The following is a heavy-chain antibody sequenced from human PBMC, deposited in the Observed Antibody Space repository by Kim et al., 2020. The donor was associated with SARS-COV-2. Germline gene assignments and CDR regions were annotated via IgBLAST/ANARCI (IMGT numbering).Heavy chain of an antibody. J-gene: IGHJ4*02. D-gene: IGHD6-6*01. CDR2: GSHK. Sequence: GSHKCYVDSVKGRFTISRDNSTNTLYLQMNSLRAKDTAVYYCARALAARVYWGQGTLVTVSS. V-gene: IGHV3-30*01. CDR3: ARALAARVY.